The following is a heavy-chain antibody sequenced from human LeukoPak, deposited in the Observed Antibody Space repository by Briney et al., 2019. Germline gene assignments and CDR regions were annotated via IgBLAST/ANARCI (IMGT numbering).Heavy chain of an antibody. CDR1: GGTFSSYA. Sequence: SVKVSCKASGGTFSSYAISWVRQAPGQGLEWVGGIIFGTANYAQKFQGRVTITADESTSTAYMELSSLRSEDTAVYYCARDQLLGYFDYWGQGTLVTVSS. CDR2: IIFGTA. V-gene: IGHV1-69*13. CDR3: ARDQLLGYFDY. D-gene: IGHD2-2*01. J-gene: IGHJ4*02.